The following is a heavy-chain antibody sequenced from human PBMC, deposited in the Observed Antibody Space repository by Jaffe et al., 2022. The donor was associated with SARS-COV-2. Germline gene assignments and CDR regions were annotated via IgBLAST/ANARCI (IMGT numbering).Heavy chain of an antibody. CDR2: IKEDGSEE. CDR1: GFTFSNYW. D-gene: IGHD3-3*01. V-gene: IGHV3-7*01. J-gene: IGHJ5*02. CDR3: ARGASKEWCIGTTCNSNWFDP. Sequence: EAQLVESGGGLVQPGGSLRLSCVASGFTFSNYWMTWVRQAPGKGLEWVANIKEDGSEENYVDSLKGRFTISRDNAENSLSLQMNNLRVEDTAVYYCARGASKEWCIGTTCNSNWFDPWGQGSLVTVSS.